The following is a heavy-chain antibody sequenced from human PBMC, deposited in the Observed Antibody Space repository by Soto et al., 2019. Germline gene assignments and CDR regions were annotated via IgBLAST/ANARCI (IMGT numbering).Heavy chain of an antibody. V-gene: IGHV4-34*01. CDR2: INHSGST. Sequence: PSETLSLTCAVYGGSFSGYYWSWIRQPPGKGLEWIGEINHSGSTNYNPSLKSRVTISVDTSKNQFSLKLSSVTAADTAVYYCAREGNYDSSDLFDPWGQGTLVTVYS. CDR3: AREGNYDSSDLFDP. D-gene: IGHD3-22*01. J-gene: IGHJ5*02. CDR1: GGSFSGYY.